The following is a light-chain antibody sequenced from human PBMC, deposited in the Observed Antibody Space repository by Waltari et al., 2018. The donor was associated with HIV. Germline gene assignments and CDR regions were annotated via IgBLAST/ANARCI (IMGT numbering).Light chain of an antibody. J-gene: IGKJ1*01. V-gene: IGKV1-39*01. Sequence: DIKMTQSPSSLSAYMGNRITINCRASQAIKTYLKWYAQRPGEAPKLLIFDATRLHTGVTNRFSGTGSGTHFTLTISSLQPEDSGTYCCQQSFSTPWTFGQGTKV. CDR2: DAT. CDR1: QAIKTY. CDR3: QQSFSTPWT.